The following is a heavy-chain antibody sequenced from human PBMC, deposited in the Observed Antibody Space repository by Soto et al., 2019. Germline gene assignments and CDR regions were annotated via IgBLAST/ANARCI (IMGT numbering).Heavy chain of an antibody. D-gene: IGHD4-4*01. V-gene: IGHV1-46*04. CDR2: INPIGDDT. Sequence: ASVKVSCKASGYTVTNYYMHWVRQAPGQGLEWMGIINPIGDDTTYAQKLQGRVTMTRDTTTSTVYMELSSLKSEDTAVYYCASPMTIVTRLGYWGQGTLVTVSS. CDR1: GYTVTNYY. J-gene: IGHJ4*02. CDR3: ASPMTIVTRLGY.